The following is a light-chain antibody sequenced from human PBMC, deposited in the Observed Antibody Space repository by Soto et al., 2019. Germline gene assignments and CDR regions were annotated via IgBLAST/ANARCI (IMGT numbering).Light chain of an antibody. CDR3: QQYNSYLSWT. J-gene: IGKJ1*01. CDR2: DAS. CDR1: QSISSW. Sequence: DVQMTQSPSPLSASVGDRVTITCRASQSISSWLAWYQQKPGKAPKLLIYDASSLESGVPSRVSGSGAWTEFTLTISSLQPDDFAAYYCQQYNSYLSWTFGQGTKVEIK. V-gene: IGKV1-5*01.